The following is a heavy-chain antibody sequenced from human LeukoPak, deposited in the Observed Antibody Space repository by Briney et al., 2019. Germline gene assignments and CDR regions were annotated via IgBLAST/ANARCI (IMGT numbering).Heavy chain of an antibody. CDR3: AKEYYYDSSGTFDY. CDR1: GFTFSSYA. D-gene: IGHD3-22*01. V-gene: IGHV3-48*04. CDR2: ISSSGSTI. Sequence: GSLRLSCAASGFTFSSYAMSWVRQAPGKGLEWVAYISSSGSTIYYADSVKGRFTISRDNAKNSLYLQMNSLRAEDTAVYYCAKEYYYDSSGTFDYWGQGTLVTVSS. J-gene: IGHJ4*02.